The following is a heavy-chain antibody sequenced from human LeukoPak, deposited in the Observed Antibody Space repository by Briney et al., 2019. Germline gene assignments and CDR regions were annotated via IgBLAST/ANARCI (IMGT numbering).Heavy chain of an antibody. CDR2: ISSSSSYI. J-gene: IGHJ3*02. CDR3: ARDHDDAFDI. CDR1: GFTFSSYS. V-gene: IGHV3-21*01. D-gene: IGHD1-1*01. Sequence: GGSLTLSCAASGFTFSSYSMNWVRQAPGKGLEWVSSISSSSSYIYYADSVKGRFTISRDNAKNSLYLQMNSLSAEDTAVYYCARDHDDAFDIWGQGTMVTVSS.